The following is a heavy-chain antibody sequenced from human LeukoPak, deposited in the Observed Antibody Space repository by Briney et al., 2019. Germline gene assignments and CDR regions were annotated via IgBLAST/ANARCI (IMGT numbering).Heavy chain of an antibody. CDR3: ARHGPLGRHSSGWRAYFDY. V-gene: IGHV4-34*01. Sequence: SETLSLTCAVYGGSFSGYYWSWIRQPPGKGLEWIGEINHSGSTNYNPSLKSRVTISVDTSKNQFSLKLSSVTAADTAVYYCARHGPLGRHSSGWRAYFDYWGQGTTVTVSS. CDR2: INHSGST. J-gene: IGHJ4*03. D-gene: IGHD6-19*01. CDR1: GGSFSGYY.